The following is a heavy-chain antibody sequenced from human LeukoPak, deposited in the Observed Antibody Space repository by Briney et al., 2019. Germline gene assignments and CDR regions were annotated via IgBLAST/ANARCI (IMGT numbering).Heavy chain of an antibody. CDR3: ARGQLRFFEDAFDI. D-gene: IGHD3-3*01. CDR1: GGSISSYY. Sequence: SETLSLTCTVSGGSISSYYWSWIRQPAGKGLEWIGRIYTSGSTNYNPSLKSRVTISEDTSKDQFSLKLSSVTAADTAVYYCARGQLRFFEDAFDIWGQGTMVTVSS. CDR2: IYTSGST. V-gene: IGHV4-4*07. J-gene: IGHJ3*02.